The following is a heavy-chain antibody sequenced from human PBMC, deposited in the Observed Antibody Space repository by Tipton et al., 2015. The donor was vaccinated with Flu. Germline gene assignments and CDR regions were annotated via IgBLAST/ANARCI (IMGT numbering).Heavy chain of an antibody. J-gene: IGHJ4*02. V-gene: IGHV4-38-2*01. CDR3: ARGFYDFWSGFYRYYFDY. Sequence: TLSLTCAVSGDSISSDYYWGWIRQFPGKGLEWIGTVSRTGSTIYNPSLKSRVTISVDTSKNQFSLKLSSVTAADTAVYYCARGFYDFWSGFYRYYFDYWGQGTLVTVSS. CDR2: VSRTGST. CDR1: GDSISSDYY. D-gene: IGHD3-3*01.